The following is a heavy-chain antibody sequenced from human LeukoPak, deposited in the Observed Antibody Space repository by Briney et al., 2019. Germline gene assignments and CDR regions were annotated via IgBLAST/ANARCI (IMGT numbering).Heavy chain of an antibody. J-gene: IGHJ6*03. Sequence: SVKVSCKASGGTFSSYTISWVRQAPGQGLEWMGRIIPILGIANYAQKFQGRVTITADKSTSTAYMELSSLRSEDTAVYYCARDRDTIYYYYYMDVWGKGTTVTVSS. CDR2: IIPILGIA. CDR1: GGTFSSYT. D-gene: IGHD3-10*01. V-gene: IGHV1-69*04. CDR3: ARDRDTIYYYYYMDV.